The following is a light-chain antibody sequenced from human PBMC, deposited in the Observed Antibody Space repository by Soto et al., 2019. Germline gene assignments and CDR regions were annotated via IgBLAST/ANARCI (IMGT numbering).Light chain of an antibody. CDR2: EVS. CDR1: SSDVGDYHY. Sequence: QSALTQPASVSGSPGQSITISCTGTSSDVGDYHYVSWYQQHPGKAPKLMIYEVSNRPSGVSNRFSGSKSGSTASLTISGLQSEDEADYYCSSSTGSSTLVFGGGTKLTVL. CDR3: SSSTGSSTLV. J-gene: IGLJ3*02. V-gene: IGLV2-14*01.